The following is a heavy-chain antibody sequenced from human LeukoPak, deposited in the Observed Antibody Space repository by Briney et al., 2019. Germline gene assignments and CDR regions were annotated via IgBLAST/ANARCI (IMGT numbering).Heavy chain of an antibody. CDR2: INSDGSST. V-gene: IGHV3-74*01. D-gene: IGHD1-26*01. J-gene: IGHJ4*02. CDR1: GFTFSSYW. Sequence: GGSLRLSCAASGFTFSSYWMHWVRQAPGKVLVWVSRINSDGSSTSYADSVKGRFTISRDNAKNTLYLQMNSLRAEDTAVYYCARDLEVGATVSDYWGQGTLVTVSS. CDR3: ARDLEVGATVSDY.